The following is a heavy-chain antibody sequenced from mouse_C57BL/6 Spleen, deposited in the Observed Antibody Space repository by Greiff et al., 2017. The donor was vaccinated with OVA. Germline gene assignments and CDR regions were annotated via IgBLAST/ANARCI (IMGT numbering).Heavy chain of an antibody. Sequence: VQLQQSGPELVKPGASVKISCKASGYTFTDYYMNWVKQSPGKSLEWIGDINPNNGGTSYNQKFKGKATLTVDKSSSTDYMELRSLTSEDSAVYYCASPVPWFAYWGQGTLVTVSA. CDR1: GYTFTDYY. V-gene: IGHV1-26*01. CDR3: ASPVPWFAY. J-gene: IGHJ3*01. CDR2: INPNNGGT.